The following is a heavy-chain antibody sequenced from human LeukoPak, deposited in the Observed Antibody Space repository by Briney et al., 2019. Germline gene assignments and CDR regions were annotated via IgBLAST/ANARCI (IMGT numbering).Heavy chain of an antibody. D-gene: IGHD6-13*01. Sequence: SETLSLTCTVSGGSISSSSYYWGWIRQPPGKGLGWIGSIYYSGSTYYNPSLKSRVTISVDTSKNQFSLKLSSVTAADTAVYYCARHAPAAGFDYWGQGTLVTVSS. V-gene: IGHV4-39*01. CDR2: IYYSGST. CDR1: GGSISSSSYY. CDR3: ARHAPAAGFDY. J-gene: IGHJ4*02.